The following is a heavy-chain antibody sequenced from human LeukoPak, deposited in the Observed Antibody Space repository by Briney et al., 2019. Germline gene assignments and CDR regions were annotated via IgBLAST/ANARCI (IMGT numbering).Heavy chain of an antibody. Sequence: PGGSLRLSCAASGFTFSSYGMYWVRQAPGKGLMYISRNNGDGSTTNYADVVKGRFTMSRDNVKNTLYLQMNSLRVEDTAVYYCARDPRNVGLAPWGQGTLVTVSS. CDR2: NNGDGSTT. V-gene: IGHV3-74*01. CDR3: ARDPRNVGLAP. CDR1: GFTFSSYG. D-gene: IGHD2-15*01. J-gene: IGHJ5*02.